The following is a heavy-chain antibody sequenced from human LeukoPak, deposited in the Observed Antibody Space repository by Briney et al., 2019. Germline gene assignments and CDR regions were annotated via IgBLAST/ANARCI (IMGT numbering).Heavy chain of an antibody. V-gene: IGHV1-18*04. CDR3: AASIAVAGFDAFDI. J-gene: IGHJ3*02. Sequence: ASVKVSCKASGYTFTGYYMHWVRQAPGQGLEWMGWISAYNGNTNYAQKLQGRVTMTTDTSTSTAYMELRSLRSDDTAVYYCAASIAVAGFDAFDIWGQGTMVTVSS. CDR1: GYTFTGYY. CDR2: ISAYNGNT. D-gene: IGHD6-19*01.